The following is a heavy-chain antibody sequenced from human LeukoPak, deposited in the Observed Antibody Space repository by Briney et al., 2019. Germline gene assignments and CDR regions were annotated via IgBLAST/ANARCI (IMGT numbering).Heavy chain of an antibody. CDR3: ATDGIPGATTTLGY. J-gene: IGHJ4*02. CDR2: FDPEDGET. Sequence: ASVKVSCKVSGITLNDLSIRWVRQAPGKGLDWMGGFDPEDGETIYAPKFQARVTMTQDTYEDTAYMELSSLRSEDTAVYYCATDGIPGATTTLGYWGQGTLVTVSS. D-gene: IGHD1-26*01. V-gene: IGHV1-24*01. CDR1: GITLNDLS.